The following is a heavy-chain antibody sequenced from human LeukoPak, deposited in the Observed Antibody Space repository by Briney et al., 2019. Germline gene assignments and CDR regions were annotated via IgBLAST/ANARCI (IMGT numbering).Heavy chain of an antibody. J-gene: IGHJ4*02. Sequence: PSETLSLTCTVSGGSISSSSYYWGWIRQPPGKGLEWIGSIYYSRSTYYNPSLKSRVTISVDTSKNQFSLKLSSVTAADTAVYYCARQNYGSGSYIWYFFDYWGQGTLVTVSS. D-gene: IGHD3-10*01. CDR3: ARQNYGSGSYIWYFFDY. V-gene: IGHV4-39*01. CDR1: GGSISSSSYY. CDR2: IYYSRST.